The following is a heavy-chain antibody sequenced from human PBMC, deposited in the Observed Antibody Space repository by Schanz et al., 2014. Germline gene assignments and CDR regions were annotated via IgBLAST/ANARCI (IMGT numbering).Heavy chain of an antibody. Sequence: QVQLVESGGGVVQPGGSLRLSCVASGFSFSGFAVHWVRQAPGKGLEWVSIVSHDGFTKHYADSVRGRFTLSRDNSKNTVYLQMNSLRAEETALYFCATDYSGGGCHIWGQGTMVTVSS. CDR1: GFSFSGFA. CDR2: VSHDGFTK. D-gene: IGHD6-19*01. J-gene: IGHJ3*02. V-gene: IGHV3-30*04. CDR3: ATDYSGGGCHI.